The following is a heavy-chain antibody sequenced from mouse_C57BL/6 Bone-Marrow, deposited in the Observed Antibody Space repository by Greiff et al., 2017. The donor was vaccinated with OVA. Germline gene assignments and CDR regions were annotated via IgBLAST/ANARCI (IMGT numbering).Heavy chain of an antibody. Sequence: EVQLVESGGGLVKPGGSLKLSCAASGFTFSDYGMHWVRQAPEKGLEWVAYISSGSSTIYYADTVKGRFTISRYNAKNTLFLQKTSLRSEDTAVDYCAKNYGSSLYAMDYWGQGTSVTVSA. D-gene: IGHD1-1*01. J-gene: IGHJ4*01. CDR2: ISSGSSTI. CDR3: AKNYGSSLYAMDY. V-gene: IGHV5-17*01. CDR1: GFTFSDYG.